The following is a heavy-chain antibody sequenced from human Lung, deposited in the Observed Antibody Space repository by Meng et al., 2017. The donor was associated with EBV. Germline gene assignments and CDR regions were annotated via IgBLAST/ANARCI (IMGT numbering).Heavy chain of an antibody. CDR3: ARIPAWFDP. CDR2: ISSSGSII. D-gene: IGHD2-2*01. V-gene: IGHV3-11*01. J-gene: IGHJ5*02. Sequence: VRVVGSWGGLVKHGGSLRLSRAVSGFIFSYYYMSWIRQAPGKGLEWVSYISSSGSIIYYADSVKGRFTISRDNSKNSLYLQMNSLRADDTAVYYCARIPAWFDPWGQGTLVTVSS. CDR1: GFIFSYYY.